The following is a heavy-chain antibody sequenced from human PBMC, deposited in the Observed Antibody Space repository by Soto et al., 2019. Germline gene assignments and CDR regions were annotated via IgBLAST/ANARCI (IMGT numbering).Heavy chain of an antibody. D-gene: IGHD6-19*01. Sequence: SETLSLTCTVSGGSISSSTYYWGWIRQPPGKGLEWIGSIYYSGSTYYSPSLKSRVTISVDTSKNQFSLKLSSVTAADTAVYYWARPKGGWYRIDYWGQGTLVTVSS. CDR3: ARPKGGWYRIDY. V-gene: IGHV4-39*01. CDR1: GGSISSSTYY. J-gene: IGHJ4*02. CDR2: IYYSGST.